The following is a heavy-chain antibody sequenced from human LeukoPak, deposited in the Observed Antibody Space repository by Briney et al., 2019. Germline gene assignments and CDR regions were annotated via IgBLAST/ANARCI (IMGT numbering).Heavy chain of an antibody. D-gene: IGHD3-22*01. CDR3: AKEGGVYYYDSSGYPDY. J-gene: IGHJ4*02. V-gene: IGHV3-30*02. CDR1: GFTFSSYG. Sequence: PGGSLRLSCAASGFTFSSYGMHWVRQAPGKGLEWVAFIRYDGSNKYYADSVKGRFTISRDNSKNTLYLQMNSLRAEDTAVYYCAKEGGVYYYDSSGYPDYWGQGTLVTVSS. CDR2: IRYDGSNK.